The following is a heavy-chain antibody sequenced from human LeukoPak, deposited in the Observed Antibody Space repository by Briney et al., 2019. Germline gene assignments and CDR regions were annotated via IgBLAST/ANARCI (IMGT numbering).Heavy chain of an antibody. D-gene: IGHD6-13*01. J-gene: IGHJ4*02. CDR1: GGSFSGYY. CDR2: INHSGST. CDR3: ARRGDSSSLRY. V-gene: IGHV4-34*01. Sequence: SGTLSLTCAVYGGSFSGYYWSWIRHPPGKGLEWIGEINHSGSTNYNPFLKSRVTISVDTSKNQFSLKLSSVTAADTAVYYCARRGDSSSLRYWGQGTLVTVSS.